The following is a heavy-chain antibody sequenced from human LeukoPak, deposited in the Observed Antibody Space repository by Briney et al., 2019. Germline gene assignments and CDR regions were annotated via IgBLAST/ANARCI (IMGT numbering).Heavy chain of an antibody. D-gene: IGHD5-12*01. J-gene: IGHJ4*02. Sequence: LPGGSLRLSCAASGFTFSSYAMSWVRQAPGKGLEWVSAISGSGGSTYYADSVKGRFTTSRDNSKNTLYLQMNSLRAEDTAVYYCAKTYSGYDFGYFDYWGQGTLVTVSS. CDR3: AKTYSGYDFGYFDY. CDR1: GFTFSSYA. CDR2: ISGSGGST. V-gene: IGHV3-23*01.